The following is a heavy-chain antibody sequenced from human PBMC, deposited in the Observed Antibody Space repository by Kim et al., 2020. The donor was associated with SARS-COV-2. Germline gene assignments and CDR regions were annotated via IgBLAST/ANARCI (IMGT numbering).Heavy chain of an antibody. CDR1: GFTFSSYS. V-gene: IGHV3-21*01. J-gene: IGHJ3*02. CDR3: ARPPTGDLYAFDI. D-gene: IGHD7-27*01. Sequence: GGSLRLSCAASGFTFSSYSMNWVRQAPGKGLEWVSSISSSSSYIYYADSVKGRFTISRDNAKNSLYLQMNSLRAEDTAVYYCARPPTGDLYAFDIWGQGTMVTVSS. CDR2: ISSSSSYI.